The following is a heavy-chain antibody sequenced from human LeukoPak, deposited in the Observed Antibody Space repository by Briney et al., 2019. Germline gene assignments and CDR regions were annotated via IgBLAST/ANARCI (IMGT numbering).Heavy chain of an antibody. J-gene: IGHJ4*02. V-gene: IGHV1-69*05. CDR2: IIPIFGTA. D-gene: IGHD6-13*01. CDR3: ASSIAAAGVIDY. Sequence: ASVKVSCKASGGTFSSYATSWVRQAPGQGLEWMGGIIPIFGTANYAQKFQGRVTITTDESTSTAYMELSSLRSEDTAVYYCASSIAAAGVIDYWGQGTLVTVSS. CDR1: GGTFSSYA.